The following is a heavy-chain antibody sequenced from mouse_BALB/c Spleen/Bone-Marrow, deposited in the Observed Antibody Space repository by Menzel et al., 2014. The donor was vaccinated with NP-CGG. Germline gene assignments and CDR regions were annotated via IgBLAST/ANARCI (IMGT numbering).Heavy chain of an antibody. CDR2: IYPGDGDS. CDR1: GYVFSNSW. J-gene: IGHJ1*01. CDR3: ARRRAFITTVVDYFDV. V-gene: IGHV1-82*01. D-gene: IGHD1-1*01. Sequence: VQLQQSGPELVKPGASVKISCKASGYVFSNSWMNWVEQRPGEGLEWIGRIYPGDGDSNYNGKFKGKATLTADNSSSTAYLQLSSLTSVDSAVYFCARRRAFITTVVDYFDVWGAGTTVPVSS.